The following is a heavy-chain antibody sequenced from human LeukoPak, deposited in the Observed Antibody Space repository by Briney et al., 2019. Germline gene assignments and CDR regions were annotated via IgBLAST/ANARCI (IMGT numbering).Heavy chain of an antibody. CDR1: GYTFTGYY. D-gene: IGHD1-26*01. CDR2: INPKSGGT. J-gene: IGHJ3*02. CDR3: AREGWELLSRFDAFDI. V-gene: IGHV1-2*02. Sequence: GASVKVSCKASGYTFTGYYMHWVRQAPGQGLEWMGWINPKSGGTNYAQKFQGRVTMTRDTSISTAYMELSRLRFDDTAVYYCAREGWELLSRFDAFDIWGQGTMVTVSS.